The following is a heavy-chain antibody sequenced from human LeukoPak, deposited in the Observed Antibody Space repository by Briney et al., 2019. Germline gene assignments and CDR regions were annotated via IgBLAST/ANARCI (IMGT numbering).Heavy chain of an antibody. CDR1: GFTFSSYA. J-gene: IGHJ4*02. CDR2: ISYDGSNK. D-gene: IGHD4-17*01. Sequence: GGSLRLSCAASGFTFSSYAMHWVRQAPGKGLEWVAVISYDGSNKYYADSVRGRFTISRDDSRNLLFLHMDNLRVEDTALYYCAKDVQSDGVWDVDQWGQGTLVTVSS. V-gene: IGHV3-30-3*02. CDR3: AKDVQSDGVWDVDQ.